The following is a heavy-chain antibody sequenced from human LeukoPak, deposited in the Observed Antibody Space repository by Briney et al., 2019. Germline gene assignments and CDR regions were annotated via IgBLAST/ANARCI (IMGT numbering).Heavy chain of an antibody. CDR3: ARGYCSGGSCYSYYYYNYMDV. V-gene: IGHV4-39*07. CDR1: GGSLSSSSTSY. J-gene: IGHJ6*03. Sequence: SETLSLTCTVSGGSLSSSSTSYWGWIRQPPGKGLEWIGSMNYGGTSHYNPSLKSRVTISVDTSKNQFSLKLSSVTAADTAVYYCARGYCSGGSCYSYYYYNYMDVWGKGTTVTVSS. CDR2: MNYGGTS. D-gene: IGHD2-15*01.